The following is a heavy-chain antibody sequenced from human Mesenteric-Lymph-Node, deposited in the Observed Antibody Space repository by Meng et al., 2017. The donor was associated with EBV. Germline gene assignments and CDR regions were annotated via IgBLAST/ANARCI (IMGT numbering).Heavy chain of an antibody. CDR2: IGSSGGYI. CDR3: ARDYYGGDY. CDR1: GFTFSSYS. V-gene: IGHV3-21*01. Sequence: EVQVVESGVGLVKHGGSLRLSCAAAGFTFSSYSMNWVRQAQGKGLEWVSSIGSSGGYIYYADSVKGRFTISRDNAKNSLYLQMNSLRAEDTAVYYCARDYYGGDYWGQGTLVTVSS. D-gene: IGHD3-10*01. J-gene: IGHJ4*02.